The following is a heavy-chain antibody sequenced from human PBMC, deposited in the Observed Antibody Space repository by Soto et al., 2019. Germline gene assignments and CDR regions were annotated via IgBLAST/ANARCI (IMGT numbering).Heavy chain of an antibody. CDR2: INPATGAA. CDR1: GYPVTAYY. CDR3: ARGGGVGVAGSAAFDM. Sequence: QLHLVQSGAVVKKPGASVTVSCSASGYPVTAYYMHWVRQAPGRGLEWMGGINPATGAAKYTQTFQGRVTMTRETSTGTVFMELSGLTSGDTAVFYCARGGGVGVAGSAAFDMWGQGTLVTVSS. D-gene: IGHD3-3*01. V-gene: IGHV1-2*02. J-gene: IGHJ3*02.